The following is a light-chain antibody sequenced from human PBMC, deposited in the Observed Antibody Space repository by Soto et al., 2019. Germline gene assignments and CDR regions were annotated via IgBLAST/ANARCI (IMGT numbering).Light chain of an antibody. CDR2: EVS. J-gene: IGLJ6*01. V-gene: IGLV2-14*01. Sequence: QSALTQPASVSGSPGQSITISCTGTSSDVGGYNYVSWFQQHPDKVPKLMIYEVSNRPSGVSSRFSGSKSGNTASLTISGLQAEDDADYYCSSYRSTSNYVFGSGTKLTVL. CDR1: SSDVGGYNY. CDR3: SSYRSTSNYV.